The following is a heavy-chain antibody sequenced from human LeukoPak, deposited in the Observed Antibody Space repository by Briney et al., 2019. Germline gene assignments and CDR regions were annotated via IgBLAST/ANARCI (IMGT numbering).Heavy chain of an antibody. CDR2: INHSGST. V-gene: IGHV4-34*01. CDR3: ARVGEGGPWFDP. D-gene: IGHD3-10*01. Sequence: SETLSLTCAVYGGSFSGYCWSWIRQPPGKGLEWIGEINHSGSTNYNPSLKSRVTISVDTSKNQFSLKLSSVTAADTAVYYCARVGEGGPWFDPWGQGTLVTVSS. J-gene: IGHJ5*02. CDR1: GGSFSGYC.